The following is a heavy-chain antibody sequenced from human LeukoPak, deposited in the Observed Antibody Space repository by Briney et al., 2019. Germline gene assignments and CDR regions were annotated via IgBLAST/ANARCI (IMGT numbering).Heavy chain of an antibody. V-gene: IGHV4-39*01. J-gene: IGHJ4*02. D-gene: IGHD6-19*01. Sequence: SETLSLTCTVSGGSIGSGSYYWGWIRQPPGKGLDWIGSIYYSGSTYYNPSLKSRVTISVDTSKKQFSLKLSSVTAADTAVYYCASTYSSGWYAFDYWGQGTLVTVSS. CDR2: IYYSGST. CDR1: GGSIGSGSYY. CDR3: ASTYSSGWYAFDY.